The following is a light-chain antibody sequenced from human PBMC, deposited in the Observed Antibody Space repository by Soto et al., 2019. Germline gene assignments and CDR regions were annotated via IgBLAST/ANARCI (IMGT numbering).Light chain of an antibody. J-gene: IGKJ2*01. Sequence: AIRMTQSPSSLSASTGDRVTITCRASQGISSYLAWYQQKPGKAPKLLIYAASTLQSGVPSRFSGSGSGTDFTLTISCLQSKDFATYCCQQYYSYPPYTFGQGTKLEIK. CDR3: QQYYSYPPYT. CDR1: QGISSY. V-gene: IGKV1-8*01. CDR2: AAS.